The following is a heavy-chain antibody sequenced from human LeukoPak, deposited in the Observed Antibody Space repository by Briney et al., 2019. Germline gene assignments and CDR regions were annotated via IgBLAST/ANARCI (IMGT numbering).Heavy chain of an antibody. Sequence: SETLSLTCAVSDFSISSGNYWGWIRQPPGKGLEWIGSVYHSGSTHYSPSLKSRVTIAVDTSKNQFSLKLSSVTAADTAVYYCARNDSSGYFDYWGQGTLVTVSS. J-gene: IGHJ4*02. D-gene: IGHD3-22*01. CDR2: VYHSGST. CDR1: DFSISSGNY. CDR3: ARNDSSGYFDY. V-gene: IGHV4-38-2*01.